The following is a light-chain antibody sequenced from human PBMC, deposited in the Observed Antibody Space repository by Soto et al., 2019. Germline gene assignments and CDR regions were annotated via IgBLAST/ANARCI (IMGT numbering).Light chain of an antibody. J-gene: IGKJ4*01. CDR1: QNVGLN. CDR2: TAS. V-gene: IGKV3-11*01. Sequence: ELVLTQSPATLSLSPGESATLSCRASQNVGLNFAWYQQKSGQPPRLLIHTASSRATGIPARFSGSGSRTDFTLTIRSLEPEEIAVYYCQERGRWPRATFGGGNKGEMK. CDR3: QERGRWPRAT.